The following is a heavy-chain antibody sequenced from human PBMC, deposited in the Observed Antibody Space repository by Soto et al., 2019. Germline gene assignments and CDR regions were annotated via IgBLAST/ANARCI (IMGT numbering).Heavy chain of an antibody. CDR1: DESFSGFY. D-gene: IGHD3-10*01. J-gene: IGHJ5*02. V-gene: IGHV4-34*01. Sequence: SETLSLTCAVYDESFSGFYWSWIRQPPGKGLEWIGEINHGGSTNYNPSLKSRVTISVDTSKNQFSLKLTSVTAADTATYYCARGTGNWFDPWGQGTQVTVSS. CDR3: ARGTGNWFDP. CDR2: INHGGST.